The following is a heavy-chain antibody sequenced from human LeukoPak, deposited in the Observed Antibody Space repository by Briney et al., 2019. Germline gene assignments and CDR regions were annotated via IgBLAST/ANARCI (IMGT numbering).Heavy chain of an antibody. CDR1: GFTFSSYS. CDR3: AREARNDYSAFMDV. D-gene: IGHD4-11*01. V-gene: IGHV3-48*01. CDR2: ISSSSSTI. J-gene: IGHJ6*03. Sequence: GGSLRLSCAASGFTFSSYSMSWVRQAPGKGLEWVSYISSSSSTIYYADSVKGRFTISRDNAKNSLYLQMNSLRAEDTAVYYCAREARNDYSAFMDVWGKGTTVTVSS.